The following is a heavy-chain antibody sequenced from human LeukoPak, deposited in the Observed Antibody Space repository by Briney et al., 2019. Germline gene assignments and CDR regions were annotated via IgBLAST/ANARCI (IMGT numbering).Heavy chain of an antibody. CDR1: GFTFSGSA. Sequence: PGGSLELSCAASGFTFSGSAIHWVRQASGRGLEWVGRIRSKADTAYAASVKGRFTISRDDSRNTAYLQMNSLQTEDTVVYYCARLRAARTESYFYYGMDVWGQGTTVTVSS. CDR2: IRSKADT. CDR3: ARLRAARTESYFYYGMDV. V-gene: IGHV3-73*01. J-gene: IGHJ6*02. D-gene: IGHD6-6*01.